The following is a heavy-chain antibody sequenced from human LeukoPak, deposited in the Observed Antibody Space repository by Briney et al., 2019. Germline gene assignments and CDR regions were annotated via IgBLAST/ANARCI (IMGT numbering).Heavy chain of an antibody. CDR3: ARGGSGVVLNWFDP. V-gene: IGHV4-39*07. Sequence: PSETLSLTCTVSGGSISSSSYYWGWIRQPPGKGLEWIGSIYYSGFTYYSPSLKSRVTISVDKSKNQFSLNLSSVTAADTAVYYCARGGSGVVLNWFDPWGQGTLVTVSS. CDR1: GGSISSSSYY. D-gene: IGHD3-10*01. J-gene: IGHJ5*02. CDR2: IYYSGFT.